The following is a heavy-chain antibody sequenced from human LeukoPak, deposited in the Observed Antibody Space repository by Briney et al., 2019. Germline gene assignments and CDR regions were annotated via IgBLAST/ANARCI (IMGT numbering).Heavy chain of an antibody. Sequence: ASVKVSCKASGYTFTGYYMHWVRQAPGQGLEWMGWINPNNGGTNYAQKFQGRVTMTRDTSISTAYMELSRLRSDDTAVYYCARGFFPDIVVVPAAISYYMDVWGKGTTVTVSS. CDR1: GYTFTGYY. J-gene: IGHJ6*03. CDR3: ARGFFPDIVVVPAAISYYMDV. CDR2: INPNNGGT. V-gene: IGHV1-2*02. D-gene: IGHD2-2*01.